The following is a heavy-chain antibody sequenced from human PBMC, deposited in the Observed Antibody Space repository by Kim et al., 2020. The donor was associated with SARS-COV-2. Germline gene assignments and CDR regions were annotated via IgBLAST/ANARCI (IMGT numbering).Heavy chain of an antibody. Sequence: SETLSLTCSVSGGSVRSGDYSWSWLRQTPGKSLEWFGYIYNNGRDYYNPSLKSRATLSIDNSKNQFSLNLTSVTAADTALYSWARDNSLGLGSTGRFDY. CDR3: ARDNSLGLGSTGRFDY. D-gene: IGHD3-9*01. V-gene: IGHV4-30-4*01. CDR2: IYNNGRD. CDR1: GGSVRSGDYS. J-gene: IGHJ4*01.